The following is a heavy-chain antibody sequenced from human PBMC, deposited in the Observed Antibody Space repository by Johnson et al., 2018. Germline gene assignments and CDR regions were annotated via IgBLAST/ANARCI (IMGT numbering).Heavy chain of an antibody. CDR2: IGNNGSPL. CDR3: VRDGAVGYGSGWIRYFQH. J-gene: IGHJ1*01. CDR1: GFTFSSYS. V-gene: IGHV3-48*01. Sequence: VQLVESGGGLVQPGGFLRLSCAASGFTFSSYSMNWVRPAPGKGLEWVSYIGNNGSPLHHANSPLGRFTISRDNASDSLYLQVNRLRVEDTAVYYCVRDGAVGYGSGWIRYFQHWGQGTLVTVSS. D-gene: IGHD2-15*01.